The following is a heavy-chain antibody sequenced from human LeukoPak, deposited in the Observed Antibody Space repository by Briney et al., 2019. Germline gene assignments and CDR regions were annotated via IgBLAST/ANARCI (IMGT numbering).Heavy chain of an antibody. CDR3: ARNYYGSGSYYAAFDY. J-gene: IGHJ4*02. Sequence: GGSLRLSCAASGFTFDDYGMSWVRQAPGKGLEWVSGINWNGGSTGHADSVKGRFTISRDNAKNSLYLQMNSLRAEDTALYHCARNYYGSGSYYAAFDYWGQGTLVTVSS. CDR1: GFTFDDYG. CDR2: INWNGGST. V-gene: IGHV3-20*01. D-gene: IGHD3-10*01.